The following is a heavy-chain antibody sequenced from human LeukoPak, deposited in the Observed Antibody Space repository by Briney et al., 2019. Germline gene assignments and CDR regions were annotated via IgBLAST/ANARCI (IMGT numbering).Heavy chain of an antibody. J-gene: IGHJ4*02. CDR3: AKDREITFGGVIVN. D-gene: IGHD3-16*02. Sequence: ESLRLSCAASGFTFSSYAMSWVRQAPGKGLEWVSAISGSGGSTYYADSVKGRFTISRDNSKNTLYLQMNSLRAEDTAVYYCAKDREITFGGVIVNGGQGTLVTVSS. V-gene: IGHV3-23*01. CDR1: GFTFSSYA. CDR2: ISGSGGST.